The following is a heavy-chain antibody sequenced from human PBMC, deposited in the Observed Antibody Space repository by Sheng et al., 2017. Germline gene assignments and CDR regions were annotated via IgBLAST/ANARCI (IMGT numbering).Heavy chain of an antibody. J-gene: IGHJ4*02. CDR3: ARDLLRGVHYFDY. V-gene: IGHV4-39*07. Sequence: QLQLQESGPGLVKPSETLSLTCTVSGGSISSSSYYWGWIRQPPGKGLEWIGSIYYSGSTYYNPSLKSRVTISVDTSKNQFSLKLSSVTAADTAVYYCARDLLRGVHYFDYWGQGTLVTGLL. CDR2: IYYSGST. CDR1: GGSISSSSYY. D-gene: IGHD3-10*01.